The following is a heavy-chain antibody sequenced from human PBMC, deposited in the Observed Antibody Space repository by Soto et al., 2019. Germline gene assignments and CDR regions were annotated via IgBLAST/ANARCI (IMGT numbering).Heavy chain of an antibody. D-gene: IGHD1-26*01. Sequence: ASVKVSCKASGYTVTDYYIHWVRQASGQGLEWMGWIDPKNGGTIYAQKFQDRVTMTRDTSISTAYMDLSRLTSDDTALYYCARDDYGIYPYWGQGXLVTVYS. CDR1: GYTVTDYY. CDR2: IDPKNGGT. V-gene: IGHV1-2*02. CDR3: ARDDYGIYPY. J-gene: IGHJ4*02.